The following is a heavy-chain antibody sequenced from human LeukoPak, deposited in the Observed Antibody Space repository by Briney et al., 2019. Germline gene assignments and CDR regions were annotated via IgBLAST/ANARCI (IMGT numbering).Heavy chain of an antibody. CDR3: ARGTIPGDNWFDP. D-gene: IGHD5-24*01. J-gene: IGHJ5*02. V-gene: IGHV4-61*02. CDR2: IYTSGST. CDR1: GGSISSGSYY. Sequence: SETLSLTCTVSGGSISSGSYYWSWIRQPAGKGLEWIGRIYTSGSTNYNPPLKSRVTISVDTSKNQFSLKLSSVTAADTAVYYCARGTIPGDNWFDPWGQGTLVTVSS.